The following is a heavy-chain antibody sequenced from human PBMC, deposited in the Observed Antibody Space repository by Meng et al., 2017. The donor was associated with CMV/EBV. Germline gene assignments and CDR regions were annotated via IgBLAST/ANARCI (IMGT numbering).Heavy chain of an antibody. Sequence: SETLSLTCTVSGGSISSSSYYWGWLRQPPGTGLEWIGSIYYSGSTYYNPSLKSRVTISVDTSKNQFSLKLSSVTAADTAVYYCARTNGPWTAMADYWGQGTLVTVSS. CDR2: IYYSGST. J-gene: IGHJ4*02. CDR3: ARTNGPWTAMADY. V-gene: IGHV4-39*07. D-gene: IGHD5-18*01. CDR1: GGSISSSSYY.